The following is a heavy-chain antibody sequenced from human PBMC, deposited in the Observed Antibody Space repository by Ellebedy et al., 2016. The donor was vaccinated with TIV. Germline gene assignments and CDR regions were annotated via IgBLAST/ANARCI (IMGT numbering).Heavy chain of an antibody. CDR2: VYNGGAT. J-gene: IGHJ4*02. V-gene: IGHV3-53*01. CDR3: ARDRWRGSGAFDT. CDR1: GFNFHTNY. Sequence: GESLKISCEASGFNFHTNYMNWVRQAPGKGLECVSIVYNGGATYYADSVKGRFTISRDSSRLYLQMNRLRVEDTAVYYCARDRWRGSGAFDTWGQGAVVTVSS. D-gene: IGHD3-10*01.